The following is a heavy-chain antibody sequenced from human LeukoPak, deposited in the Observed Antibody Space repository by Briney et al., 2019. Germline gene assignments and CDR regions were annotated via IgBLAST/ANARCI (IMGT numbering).Heavy chain of an antibody. J-gene: IGHJ4*02. V-gene: IGHV3-11*01. CDR1: GFTFSSYW. CDR2: ISTSGATI. CDR3: ARDLGGYSGPSAY. D-gene: IGHD5-12*01. Sequence: GGSLRLSCAASGFTFSSYWMSWIRQAPGKGLEWVSYISTSGATIYYADSVKGRFTISRDNAKNSLYLQMNTLRADDTAVYYCARDLGGYSGPSAYWGQGTLVTVSS.